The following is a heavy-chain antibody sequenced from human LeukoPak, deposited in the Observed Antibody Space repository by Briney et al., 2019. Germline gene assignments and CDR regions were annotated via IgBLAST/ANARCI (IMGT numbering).Heavy chain of an antibody. CDR3: ARDLGYSSGWYDY. Sequence: PETLSLTCTVSGGSIRNYYWCWIRQPPGKGLERIGYIYYSGTTNCNPSLKSRVTMSLDTSKNQFSLRLSSVAAADTAVYCCARDLGYSSGWYDYWGQGTLVTVSS. CDR1: GGSIRNYY. D-gene: IGHD6-19*01. CDR2: IYYSGTT. J-gene: IGHJ4*02. V-gene: IGHV4-59*01.